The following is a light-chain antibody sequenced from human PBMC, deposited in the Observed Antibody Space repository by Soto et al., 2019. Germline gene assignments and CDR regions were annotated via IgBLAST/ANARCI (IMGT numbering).Light chain of an antibody. J-gene: IGLJ3*02. CDR1: TSNIGSNY. V-gene: IGLV1-47*02. CDR3: ASWDDTLGGV. CDR2: SND. Sequence: QSALTQPPSASGTPGQTVTISCSGGTSNIGSNYVYWYQQVSGTAPKLLIYSNDQRPSGVPDRFSGSRSGTSASLAISGLRSEDEADYYCASWDDTLGGVFGGGTNVTVL.